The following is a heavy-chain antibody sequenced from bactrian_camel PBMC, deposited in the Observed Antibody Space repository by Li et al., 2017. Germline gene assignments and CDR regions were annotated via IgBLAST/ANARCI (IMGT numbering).Heavy chain of an antibody. CDR1: ESTYRSIC. CDR3: AAEISCSSMPLFKRLDSVRYNY. V-gene: IGHV3S53*01. CDR2: VDSKGVT. J-gene: IGHJ4*01. Sequence: HVQLVESGGGSVQAGGSLTLSCTASESTYRSICMAWFRQSPGRQRGTVATVDSKGVTKVAGSVKGRFTLSKDNEKKTLYLQMNSLTPEDTSMYYCAAEISCSSMPLFKRLDSVRYNYRGQGTQVTVS. D-gene: IGHD4*01.